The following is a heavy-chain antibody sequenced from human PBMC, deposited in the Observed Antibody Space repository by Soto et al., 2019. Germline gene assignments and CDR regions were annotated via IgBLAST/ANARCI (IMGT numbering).Heavy chain of an antibody. V-gene: IGHV3-48*02. CDR3: AKYCSSDVCFDY. Sequence: EVQLVESGGGLVQPGGSLRLSCSSSGFTFSSCSMNWVRQAPGKGPEWVSFITGSGDTKYNADSVKGRFINSRDNAKNSLYLQMSSLRDEDTSVYYCAKYCSSDVCFDYWGQGTLVTVSS. D-gene: IGHD2-8*01. J-gene: IGHJ4*02. CDR2: ITGSGDTK. CDR1: GFTFSSCS.